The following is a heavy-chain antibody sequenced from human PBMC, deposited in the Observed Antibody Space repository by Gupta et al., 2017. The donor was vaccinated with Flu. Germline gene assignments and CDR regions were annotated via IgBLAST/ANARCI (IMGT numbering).Heavy chain of an antibody. D-gene: IGHD3-10*01. Sequence: EVQLVESGGGWVKPGGSLRLSCAAPGFSFSYAYLNWVRQAPGKGLEWVGRLKSETDGGTADYAAPVKGRFTISRDDSKNTLWLQMNSLRTEDTAVYYCTTDSSGGITFDIWGRGTPVTVSA. CDR1: GFSFSYAY. J-gene: IGHJ3*02. CDR3: TTDSSGGITFDI. CDR2: LKSETDGGTA. V-gene: IGHV3-15*01.